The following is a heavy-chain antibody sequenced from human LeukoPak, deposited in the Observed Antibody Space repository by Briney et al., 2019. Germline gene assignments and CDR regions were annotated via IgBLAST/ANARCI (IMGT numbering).Heavy chain of an antibody. V-gene: IGHV4-4*07. Sequence: SETLSLTCTVSGGSISSYYWSWIRQPAGKGLEWIGRIYTSGGTNYNPSLKSRVTMSVDTSKNQFSLKLSSVTAADTAVYYCARATGSSDIVVVPADDAFDIWGQGTMVTVSP. CDR3: ARATGSSDIVVVPADDAFDI. D-gene: IGHD2-2*01. CDR2: IYTSGGT. J-gene: IGHJ3*02. CDR1: GGSISSYY.